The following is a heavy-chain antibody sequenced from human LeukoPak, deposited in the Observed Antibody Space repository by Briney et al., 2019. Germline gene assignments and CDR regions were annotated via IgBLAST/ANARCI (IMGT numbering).Heavy chain of an antibody. CDR3: VRGTGY. Sequence: PGGSLRLSCSLSGFTFSTYVMHWVRETPGKGLEYVSAISSNGDNTYYADSVRSRFTISRDNSKNTLYLQMSSLRADDTAVYYCVRGTGYWGQGTLVTVSS. J-gene: IGHJ4*02. CDR2: ISSNGDNT. CDR1: GFTFSTYV. V-gene: IGHV3-64D*06.